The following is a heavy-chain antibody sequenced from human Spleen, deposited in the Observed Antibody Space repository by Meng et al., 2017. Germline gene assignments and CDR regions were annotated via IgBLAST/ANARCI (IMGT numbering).Heavy chain of an antibody. D-gene: IGHD2-15*01. CDR2: IYHSGAS. V-gene: IGHV4-38-2*02. J-gene: IGHJ4*02. CDR1: GYSISNDAY. Sequence: SETLSLTFTVSGYSISNDAYWGWIRQPPGESLEWIGGIYHSGASYYNPPLRSRVTISIDTPKNQFSLKLNSVTAADTAVYYCAKSVMVAAAADYWGQGTLVTVSS. CDR3: AKSVMVAAAADY.